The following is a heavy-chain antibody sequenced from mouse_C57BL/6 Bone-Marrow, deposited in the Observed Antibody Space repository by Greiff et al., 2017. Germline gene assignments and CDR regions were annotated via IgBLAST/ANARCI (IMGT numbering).Heavy chain of an antibody. CDR3: ARLRLDY. J-gene: IGHJ2*01. Sequence: EVKLVESGGGLVKPGGSLKLSCAASGFTFSSYAMSWVRQTPEKRLEWVATISDGGSYTYYPDNVKGRFTISRDNAKNYLYLQMSHLKSEDTAMYYCARLRLDYWGQGTTLTVSS. CDR1: GFTFSSYA. V-gene: IGHV5-4*03. CDR2: ISDGGSYT.